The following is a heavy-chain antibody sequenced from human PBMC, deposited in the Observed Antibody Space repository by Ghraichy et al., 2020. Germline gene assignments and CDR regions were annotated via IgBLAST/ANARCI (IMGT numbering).Heavy chain of an antibody. CDR3: ARVGSRDGYRMYWYFDL. D-gene: IGHD5-24*01. V-gene: IGHV1-69*04. J-gene: IGHJ2*01. Sequence: SVKVSCKASGGTFSSYAISWVRQAPGQGLEWMGRIIPILGIANYAQKFQGRVTITADKSTSTAYMELSSLRSEDTAVYYCARVGSRDGYRMYWYFDLWGRGTLVTVSS. CDR2: IIPILGIA. CDR1: GGTFSSYA.